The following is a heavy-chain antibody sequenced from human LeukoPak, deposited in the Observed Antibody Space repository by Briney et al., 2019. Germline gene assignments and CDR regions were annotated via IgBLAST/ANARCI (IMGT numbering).Heavy chain of an antibody. CDR3: ARDPSNRYYTDV. D-gene: IGHD1-14*01. CDR1: GYTFTTYY. Sequence: GASVKVSCKPSGYTFTTYYLHWVRQAPGQGLEWMGWINPKNGGTNYAQKFQGRFTMTRDTSTNTAYMELSGLTSDDTAVYYCARDPSNRYYTDVWGIGTTVTVSS. V-gene: IGHV1-2*02. CDR2: INPKNGGT. J-gene: IGHJ6*03.